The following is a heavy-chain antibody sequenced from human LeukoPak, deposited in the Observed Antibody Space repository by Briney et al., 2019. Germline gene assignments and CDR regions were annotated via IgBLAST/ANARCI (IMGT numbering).Heavy chain of an antibody. CDR1: KFTFSSYG. Sequence: GGSLRLSCAASKFTFSSYGMHWVRQAPGKGLEWVAFIGYDGTNKCYADSVKGRFTISRDNAKNSLYLQMNSLRAEDTAVYYCARWPYSSSYYFDYWGQGTLVTVSS. D-gene: IGHD6-6*01. CDR3: ARWPYSSSYYFDY. J-gene: IGHJ4*02. V-gene: IGHV3-33*01. CDR2: IGYDGTNK.